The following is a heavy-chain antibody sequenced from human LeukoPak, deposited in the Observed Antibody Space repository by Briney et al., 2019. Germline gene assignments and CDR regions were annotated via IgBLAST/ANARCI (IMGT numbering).Heavy chain of an antibody. J-gene: IGHJ5*02. CDR1: GYTFSEYY. V-gene: IGHV1-2*02. Sequence: ASVTVSCKACGYTFSEYYLHWMRQAPGQGLEWMGWINPSSGNTNFAQQFQGRVTMTRDTSITTAYIDLSSQRSDDTAVYYCARARKEIGYDGWCDPWGQGTRVSVSS. CDR3: ARARKEIGYDGWCDP. CDR2: INPSSGNT. D-gene: IGHD5-12*01.